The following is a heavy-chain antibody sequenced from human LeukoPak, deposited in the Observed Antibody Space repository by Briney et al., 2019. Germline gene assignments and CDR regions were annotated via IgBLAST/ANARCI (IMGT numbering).Heavy chain of an antibody. Sequence: GGSLRLSCSTSGFPFSSSGMSWVRQAPGKGLEWVSAISANGGGTYYADSVKGRFTISRDNSKNTLYLQMNSLRAEDTAVYYCARYIVGARTFDYWGQGTLVTVSS. CDR1: GFPFSSSG. J-gene: IGHJ4*02. CDR2: ISANGGGT. D-gene: IGHD1-26*01. V-gene: IGHV3-23*01. CDR3: ARYIVGARTFDY.